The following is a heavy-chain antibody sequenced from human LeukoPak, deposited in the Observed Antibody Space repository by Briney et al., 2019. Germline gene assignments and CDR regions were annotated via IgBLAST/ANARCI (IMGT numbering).Heavy chain of an antibody. CDR2: ISSSGSTI. CDR3: ARGPPTGRFDP. J-gene: IGHJ5*02. Sequence: GGSLRLSCAASGFTFSDYYMSWIRQAPGKGLEWVSYISSSGSTIYYADSVKGRFTVYRDNARNLLYLQMNSLRAEDTAVYYCARGPPTGRFDPWVQGTLVTVSS. V-gene: IGHV3-11*04. CDR1: GFTFSDYY.